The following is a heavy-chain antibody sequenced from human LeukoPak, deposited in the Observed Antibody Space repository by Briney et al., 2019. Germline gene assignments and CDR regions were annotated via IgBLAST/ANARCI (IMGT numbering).Heavy chain of an antibody. CDR1: GFTFSNFA. D-gene: IGHD3-22*01. Sequence: PGGSLRLSCAASGFTFSNFAMHWVRQAPGKGLEYVSAINSNGGNTYYANSVRGRFTISRDNAKNTLDLHMGSLRAEDMAVYYCARSGYFDNTGYLDYWGQGTLVTVSS. CDR3: ARSGYFDNTGYLDY. V-gene: IGHV3-64*01. CDR2: INSNGGNT. J-gene: IGHJ4*02.